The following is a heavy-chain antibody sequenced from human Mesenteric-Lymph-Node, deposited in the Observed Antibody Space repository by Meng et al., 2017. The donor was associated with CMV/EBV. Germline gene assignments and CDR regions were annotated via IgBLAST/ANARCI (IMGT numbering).Heavy chain of an antibody. CDR3: ARRYCSTTSCLIDY. J-gene: IGHJ4*02. V-gene: IGHV3-48*03. CDR1: GFTLNTYE. CDR2: ISTSGKTI. Sequence: GESLKISCAASGFTLNTYEMNWVRQAPGKGLEWVSHISTSGKTIYYADSVKGRFTISRDNAENSLYLQMNSLRAEDTAVYYCARRYCSTTSCLIDYWGRGTLVTVSS. D-gene: IGHD2-2*01.